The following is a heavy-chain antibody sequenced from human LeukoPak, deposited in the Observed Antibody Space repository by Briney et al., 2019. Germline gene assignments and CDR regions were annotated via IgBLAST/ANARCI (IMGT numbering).Heavy chain of an antibody. CDR3: ARTGYCTKTSCPFDY. D-gene: IGHD2-2*01. Sequence: ASVKVSCKASGYTFTSYDINWVRQATGQGLEWMGWMNPNSGNTGYAQKFQGRVTMTRDTSTNTVYMELSSLRSEDTALYYCARTGYCTKTSCPFDYWGQGTLVTVSS. CDR2: MNPNSGNT. V-gene: IGHV1-8*01. J-gene: IGHJ4*02. CDR1: GYTFTSYD.